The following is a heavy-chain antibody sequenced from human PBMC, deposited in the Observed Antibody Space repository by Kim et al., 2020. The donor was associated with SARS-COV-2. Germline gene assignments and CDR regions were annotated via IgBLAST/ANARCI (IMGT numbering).Heavy chain of an antibody. CDR3: AKTWGGIWFGELSSLLDY. D-gene: IGHD3-10*01. V-gene: IGHV3-23*01. CDR2: ISGSGGST. Sequence: GGSLRLSCAASGFTFSSYAMSWVRQAPGKGLEWVSAISGSGGSTYYADSVKGRFTISRDNSKNTLYLQMNSLRAEDTAVYYCAKTWGGIWFGELSSLLDYWGQGTLVTVSS. CDR1: GFTFSSYA. J-gene: IGHJ4*02.